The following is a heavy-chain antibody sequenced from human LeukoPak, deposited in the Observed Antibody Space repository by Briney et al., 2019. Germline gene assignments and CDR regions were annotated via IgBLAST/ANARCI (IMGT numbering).Heavy chain of an antibody. CDR2: IHYTGGT. CDR3: ARGNILSGYCFDF. CDR1: GRSISGYY. V-gene: IGHV4-34*01. J-gene: IGHJ4*02. D-gene: IGHD3-9*01. Sequence: PSETLSLTCAVYGRSISGYYWSWIRQPPGKGLEWVGEIHYTGGTSYNPSLKSRATISIDTSKNQLSLKLSSVTAADTAVYYCARGNILSGYCFDFWGQGALVTVSS.